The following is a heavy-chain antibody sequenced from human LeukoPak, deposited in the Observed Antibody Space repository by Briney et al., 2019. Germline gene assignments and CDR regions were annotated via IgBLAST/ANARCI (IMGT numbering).Heavy chain of an antibody. Sequence: GGSLRLSCAASGFTFSSYAMSWVRQAPGKGLEWVSAISGSGGSTYYADSVKGRFTISRDNSKNTLYLQMNSLRAEDTAVYYCAKGSFYDSSGYYHSVFVYWGQGTLVTVSS. V-gene: IGHV3-23*01. D-gene: IGHD3-22*01. J-gene: IGHJ4*02. CDR1: GFTFSSYA. CDR2: ISGSGGST. CDR3: AKGSFYDSSGYYHSVFVY.